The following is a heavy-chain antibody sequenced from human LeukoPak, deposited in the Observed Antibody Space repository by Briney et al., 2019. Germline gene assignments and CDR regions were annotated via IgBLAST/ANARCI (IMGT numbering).Heavy chain of an antibody. J-gene: IGHJ4*02. CDR2: ISDNGRRT. Sequence: GGSLRLSCAASGFTFSNFGLNWVRQAPGKGLEWVAFISDNGRRTYYLESVKGLFTISRDDSKNTLYLQMNSLGVEDTAVYYCARDRIGKYSIDYWGQGTLVTVSS. V-gene: IGHV3-33*08. D-gene: IGHD2-15*01. CDR3: ARDRIGKYSIDY. CDR1: GFTFSNFG.